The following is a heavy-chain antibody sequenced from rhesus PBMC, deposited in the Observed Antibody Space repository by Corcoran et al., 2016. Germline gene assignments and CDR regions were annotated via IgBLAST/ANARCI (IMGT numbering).Heavy chain of an antibody. V-gene: IGHV4-73*01. Sequence: QVQLQQWGEGLVKPSETLSLTCAVYGGSISGYSYWSWIRQPPGKGLDWIGYIYGDTASTNYNPSRKNRVTILKDTSKNQFSLKLSSVTAADTDVYYCARVNIAAALNFDYWGQGVQVTVSS. CDR1: GGSISGYSY. CDR3: ARVNIAAALNFDY. J-gene: IGHJ4*01. D-gene: IGHD6-43*01. CDR2: IYGDTAST.